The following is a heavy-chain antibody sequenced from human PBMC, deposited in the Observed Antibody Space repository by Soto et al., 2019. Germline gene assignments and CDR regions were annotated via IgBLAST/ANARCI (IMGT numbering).Heavy chain of an antibody. J-gene: IGHJ6*02. V-gene: IGHV4-39*01. CDR2: MFYSGLT. Sequence: RSLTCSVSGYSVSSSDYYWAWIRQPPGKGLEWIGSMFYSGLTYYNPSLKSRVTLSVDTSKNQFSVRLNSVTAADTAVYYCAPLSVSLSGPYGIHVWGQGTTVTVSS. CDR3: APLSVSLSGPYGIHV. D-gene: IGHD2-15*01. CDR1: GYSVSSSDYY.